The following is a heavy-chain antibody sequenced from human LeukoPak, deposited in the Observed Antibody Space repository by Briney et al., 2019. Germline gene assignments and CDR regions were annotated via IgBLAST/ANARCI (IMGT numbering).Heavy chain of an antibody. CDR2: ISYDGSNK. Sequence: PGRSLRLSCAASGFTFSSYAMHWVRQAPGKGLEWVAVISYDGSNKYYADSVKGRFTISRDNSKNTLYLQMNSLRAEDTAVYYCAKDAFRYSGYDDNTVFDYWGQGTLVTVSS. J-gene: IGHJ4*02. V-gene: IGHV3-30*04. D-gene: IGHD5-12*01. CDR1: GFTFSSYA. CDR3: AKDAFRYSGYDDNTVFDY.